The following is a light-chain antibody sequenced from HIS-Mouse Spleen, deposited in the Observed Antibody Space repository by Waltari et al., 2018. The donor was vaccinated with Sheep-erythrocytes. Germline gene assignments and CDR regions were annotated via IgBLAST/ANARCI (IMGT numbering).Light chain of an antibody. Sequence: SYVLTQPPSVSVAPGQTARITCGGNTIGSKSVHWYQHKPGQAPVLVVYDDTDRPSGFPERCAASDSGSTAPLTISRVEAGDEADYYWQVWDSRSDHPVFGGGTKLTVL. J-gene: IGLJ3*02. V-gene: IGLV3-21*02. CDR3: QVWDSRSDHPV. CDR2: DDT. CDR1: TIGSKS.